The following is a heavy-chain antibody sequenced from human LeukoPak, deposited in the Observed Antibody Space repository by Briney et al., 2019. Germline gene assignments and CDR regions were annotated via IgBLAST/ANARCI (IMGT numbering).Heavy chain of an antibody. CDR1: GFSFSSYG. CDR2: ISHSGDSP. Sequence: GGSLRLSCAASGFSFSSYGMSWVRQAPGKGLEWVSGISHSGDSPYYADSVEGRFTISRDNSKNTLFLQMDSLRAEDTAVYYCGQDPSRIAAGRCDYWGQGTRVTVSS. CDR3: GQDPSRIAAGRCDY. V-gene: IGHV3-23*01. D-gene: IGHD6-13*01. J-gene: IGHJ4*02.